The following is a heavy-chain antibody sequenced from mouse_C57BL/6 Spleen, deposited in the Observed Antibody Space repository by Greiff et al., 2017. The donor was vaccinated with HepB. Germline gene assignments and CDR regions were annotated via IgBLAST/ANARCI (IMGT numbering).Heavy chain of an antibody. CDR3: AREGITTVKGAMDY. Sequence: QVQLQQPGAELVKPGASVKLSCKASGYTFTSYWMHWVKQRPGQGLEWIGMIHPNSGSTNFNEKFKSKATLTVDKSSSTAYMQLSSLTSEDSAVYYCAREGITTVKGAMDYWGQGTSVTVSS. CDR2: IHPNSGST. V-gene: IGHV1-64*01. J-gene: IGHJ4*01. CDR1: GYTFTSYW. D-gene: IGHD1-1*01.